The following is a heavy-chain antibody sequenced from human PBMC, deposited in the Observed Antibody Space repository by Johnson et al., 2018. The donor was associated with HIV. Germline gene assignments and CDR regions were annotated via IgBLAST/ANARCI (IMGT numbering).Heavy chain of an antibody. Sequence: QVQLVESGGGLVQPGGSLRLSCTASGFSFSSYGMHWVRQAPGKGLEWVAVISYNGSNKYYADSVKGRFTISRDNSKNTLYLQMNSLRAEDTAVYYCARGRARAFDIWGQGTMVTVSS. D-gene: IGHD5-12*01. V-gene: IGHV3-30*03. CDR1: GFSFSSYG. J-gene: IGHJ3*02. CDR3: ARGRARAFDI. CDR2: ISYNGSNK.